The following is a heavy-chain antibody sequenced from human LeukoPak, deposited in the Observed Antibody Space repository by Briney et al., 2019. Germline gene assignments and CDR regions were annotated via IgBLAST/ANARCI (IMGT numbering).Heavy chain of an antibody. J-gene: IGHJ4*02. V-gene: IGHV1-2*02. D-gene: IGHD4-11*01. CDR2: INPNSGGT. CDR1: GYTFTVYY. Sequence: GASVKVSFKASGYTFTVYYIHWVRQAPGQGLEWMGWINPNSGGTNYAQKFQGRVTMTRDTTISTAYMELSRLTSDDTAVYYCARDAIVRDYSNSDYWGQGTLVTGSS. CDR3: ARDAIVRDYSNSDY.